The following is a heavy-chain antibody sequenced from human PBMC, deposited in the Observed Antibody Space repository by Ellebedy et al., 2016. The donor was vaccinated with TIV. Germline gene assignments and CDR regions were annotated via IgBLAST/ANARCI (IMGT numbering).Heavy chain of an antibody. CDR1: GGTFSSYA. D-gene: IGHD6-6*01. CDR2: IIPIFGTA. CDR3: ARDDGIAARPENT. J-gene: IGHJ5*02. V-gene: IGHV1-69*13. Sequence: SVKVSXXASGGTFSSYAISWVRQAPGQGLEWMGGIIPIFGTANYAQKFQGRVTITADESTSTAYMELSSLRSEDTAVYYCARDDGIAARPENTWGQGTLVTVSS.